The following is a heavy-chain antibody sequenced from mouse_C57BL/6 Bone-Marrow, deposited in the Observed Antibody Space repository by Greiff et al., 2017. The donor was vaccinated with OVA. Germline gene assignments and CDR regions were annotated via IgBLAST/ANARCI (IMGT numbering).Heavy chain of an antibody. CDR3: ARRDYGSSYYWYFDV. D-gene: IGHD1-1*01. V-gene: IGHV5-9*04. CDR2: ISGGGGNT. Sequence: DVQLQESGGGLVKPGGSLKLSCAASGFTFSSYTMSWVRQTPEKRLEWVATISGGGGNTYYPDSVKGRFTISRDNAKNTLYLQMSSLRSEDTALYYCARRDYGSSYYWYFDVWGTGTTVTVSS. J-gene: IGHJ1*03. CDR1: GFTFSSYT.